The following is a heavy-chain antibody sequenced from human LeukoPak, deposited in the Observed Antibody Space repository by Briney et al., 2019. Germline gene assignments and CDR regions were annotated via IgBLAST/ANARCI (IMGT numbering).Heavy chain of an antibody. J-gene: IGHJ4*02. CDR3: ARLRAYYYDSSGYYNFDF. Sequence: PSGTLSLTCAVSGVSISSSEWWIWVRQPPGKGLECIGRISYSGRTYYNPSLQSRVTISVDTSKNQFSLRLSSVTAADTAVYYCARLRAYYYDSSGYYNFDFWGQGTLVTVSS. CDR1: GVSISSSEW. V-gene: IGHV4-4*02. CDR2: ISYSGRT. D-gene: IGHD3-22*01.